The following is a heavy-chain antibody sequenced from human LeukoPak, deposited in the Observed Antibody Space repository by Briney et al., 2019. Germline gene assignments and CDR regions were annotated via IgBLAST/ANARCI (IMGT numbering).Heavy chain of an antibody. D-gene: IGHD6-19*01. V-gene: IGHV1-2*02. CDR1: GYTFTGYY. CDR2: INPNSGGT. CDR3: ARGLPAIGLAFIAVAGETDY. J-gene: IGHJ4*02. Sequence: ASVKVSCKASGYTFTGYYMHWVRQAPGQGLEWMGWINPNSGGTNYAQKFQGRVTMTRDTSISTAYMELSRLRSEDTAVYYCARGLPAIGLAFIAVAGETDYWGQGTLVTVSS.